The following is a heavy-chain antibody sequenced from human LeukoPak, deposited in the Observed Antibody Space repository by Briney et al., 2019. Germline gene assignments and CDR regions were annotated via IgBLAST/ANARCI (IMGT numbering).Heavy chain of an antibody. J-gene: IGHJ4*02. CDR1: GFTFSSYG. V-gene: IGHV3-23*01. CDR2: ISCSGGST. Sequence: GGSLRLSCAASGFTFSSYGMSWVRQAPGKGLEWVSAISCSGGSTYYADSVKGRFTISRDNSKNTLYLQMNSLRAEDTAVYYCANGLSLSRTGDYFQFWPQGTLVTVSS. D-gene: IGHD3-16*01. CDR3: ANGLSLSRTGDYFQF.